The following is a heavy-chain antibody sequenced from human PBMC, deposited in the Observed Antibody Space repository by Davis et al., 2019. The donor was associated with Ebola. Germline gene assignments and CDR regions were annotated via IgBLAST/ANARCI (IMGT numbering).Heavy chain of an antibody. CDR2: IRNRANNYAT. V-gene: IGHV3-73*01. J-gene: IGHJ3*01. CDR1: GFSFSDSA. CDR3: ARGARRDGYNYHGTYDF. Sequence: PGGSLRLSCVGSGFSFSDSAMHWVRQASGKRLEWVARIRNRANNYATAYAASVQGRFTISRDDSKNAAFLQMNSLETEDTAVYYCARGARRDGYNYHGTYDFWGHGTVVTVSS. D-gene: IGHD5-24*01.